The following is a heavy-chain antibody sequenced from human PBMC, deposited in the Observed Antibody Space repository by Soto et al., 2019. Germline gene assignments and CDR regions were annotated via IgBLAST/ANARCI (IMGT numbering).Heavy chain of an antibody. CDR2: LIPMFGSA. CDR1: GDTFSSDA. CDR3: ARGIRYSSGWDFDY. D-gene: IGHD6-19*01. J-gene: IGHJ4*02. V-gene: IGHV1-69*06. Sequence: QVQRVQSGAEVKKPGSSVKVSCKASGDTFSSDAFSWVRQAPGQRLEWMGALIPMFGSANYAQVFQGRVTITADKSTTTTYMELRSLRSEDTAVYYCARGIRYSSGWDFDYWGQGTLVTVSS.